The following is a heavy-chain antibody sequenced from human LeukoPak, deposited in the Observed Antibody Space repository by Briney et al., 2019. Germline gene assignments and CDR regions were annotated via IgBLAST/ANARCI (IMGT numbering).Heavy chain of an antibody. CDR1: GYTFTSYG. CDR3: ARFERTQRLNWFDP. V-gene: IGHV1-18*01. D-gene: IGHD1-1*01. J-gene: IGHJ5*02. CDR2: ISAYNGNT. Sequence: GASVKVSCKASGYTFTSYGISWVRQAPGQGLEWMGWISAYNGNTNYAQELQGRVTMTTDTSTSTAYMELRSLRSDDTAVYYCARFERTQRLNWFDPWGQGTLVTVSS.